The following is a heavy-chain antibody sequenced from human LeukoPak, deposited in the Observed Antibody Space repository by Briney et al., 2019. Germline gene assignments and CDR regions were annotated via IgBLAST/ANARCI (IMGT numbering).Heavy chain of an antibody. CDR1: GYTLTELS. V-gene: IGHV1-24*01. CDR2: FDPEDGET. CDR3: ASFPHKGYYQTPYYYYGMDV. J-gene: IGHJ6*02. Sequence: GASVKVSCKVSGYTLTELSMHWVRQAPGKGLEWMGGFDPEDGETIYAQKFQGRVTMTEDTSTDTAYMELSSLRSEDTAVYYCASFPHKGYYQTPYYYYGMDVWGQGTTVTVSS. D-gene: IGHD3-22*01.